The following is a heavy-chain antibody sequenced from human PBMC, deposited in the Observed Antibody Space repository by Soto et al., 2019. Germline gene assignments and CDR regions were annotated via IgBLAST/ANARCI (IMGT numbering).Heavy chain of an antibody. J-gene: IGHJ5*02. D-gene: IGHD6-6*01. V-gene: IGHV1-69*13. Sequence: ASVKVSCKASGGTFSSYAISWVRQAPGQGLEWMGGIIPIFGTGNYEQKFQGRVTITADESTSTAYMELSSLRSEDTAVYYCARGVRYSRSWEGWFDPWGQGTLVTVSS. CDR3: ARGVRYSRSWEGWFDP. CDR1: GGTFSSYA. CDR2: IIPIFGTG.